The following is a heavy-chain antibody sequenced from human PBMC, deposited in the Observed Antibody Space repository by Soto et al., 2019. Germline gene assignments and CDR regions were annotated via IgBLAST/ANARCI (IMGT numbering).Heavy chain of an antibody. CDR3: ANLPLSGSGFDC. CDR1: GFTFDDYA. J-gene: IGHJ4*02. V-gene: IGHV3-9*01. CDR2: ISWNGAAT. Sequence: EAQLVESGGGLVQPGRSLRLSCVASGFTFDDYAIHWVRQAPGKGLGWVSGISWNGAATGYSDSVKGRFTISRDNAKNSLYLQMSSLRTEDAAIYYCANLPLSGSGFDCWGQGTLVTVSS. D-gene: IGHD3-10*01.